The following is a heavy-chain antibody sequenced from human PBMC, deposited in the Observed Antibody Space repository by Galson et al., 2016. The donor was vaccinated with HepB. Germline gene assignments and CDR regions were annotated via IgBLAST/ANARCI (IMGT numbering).Heavy chain of an antibody. CDR3: ARCLHQRGEQWPYDPSGDY. CDR1: GYTLTTYC. Sequence: SVKVSCKASGYTLTTYCVHWVRQAPGQGLEWMGKINPGSGSPNYAQKFQGRVTMTRDTSASTVHMDLGSLTSDDTAVYYCARCLHQRGEQWPYDPSGDYWGQGTLVTVSS. V-gene: IGHV1-46*01. CDR2: INPGSGSP. J-gene: IGHJ4*02. D-gene: IGHD3-22*01.